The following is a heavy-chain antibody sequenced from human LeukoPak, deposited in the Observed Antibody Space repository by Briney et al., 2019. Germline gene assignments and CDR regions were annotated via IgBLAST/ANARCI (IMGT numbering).Heavy chain of an antibody. Sequence: ASVKVSCKASGYTFTSYYMHWVRQAPGQGLEWMGIINPSGGSTSYAQKFQGRVTMTRDTSTSTVYMELSSLRSEDTAVYYCARTHIDILTGYHPFFDYWGQGTLVTVSS. CDR3: ARTHIDILTGYHPFFDY. CDR1: GYTFTSYY. D-gene: IGHD3-9*01. V-gene: IGHV1-46*01. J-gene: IGHJ4*02. CDR2: INPSGGST.